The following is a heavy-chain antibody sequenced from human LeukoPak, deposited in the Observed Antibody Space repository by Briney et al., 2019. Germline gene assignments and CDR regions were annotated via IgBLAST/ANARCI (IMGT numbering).Heavy chain of an antibody. D-gene: IGHD2-2*01. Sequence: GGSLRLSCAASGFIFSTYGMHWVRQAPGKGLEWAAFIRSDGSDKSYADSVMGRFTISRDNSRNTLYLHMNTLRTEDTAVYYCGKHGSSSDYWGQGTLVTVSS. CDR3: GKHGSSSDY. J-gene: IGHJ4*02. CDR2: IRSDGSDK. CDR1: GFIFSTYG. V-gene: IGHV3-30*02.